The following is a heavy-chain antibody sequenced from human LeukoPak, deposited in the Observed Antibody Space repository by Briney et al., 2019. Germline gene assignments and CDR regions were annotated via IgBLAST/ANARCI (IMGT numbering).Heavy chain of an antibody. CDR2: ISGSGGST. D-gene: IGHD2-15*01. J-gene: IGHJ4*02. Sequence: GGSLRLSCAASGFTFSSYAMSWVRQAPGKGLEWVSAISGSGGSTYYADSVKGRFTISRDNSKNTLYLQMNSLRAEDTAVYYCAKDKRPAAATLGIFDYWGQGTLVTVSS. CDR3: AKDKRPAAATLGIFDY. CDR1: GFTFSSYA. V-gene: IGHV3-23*01.